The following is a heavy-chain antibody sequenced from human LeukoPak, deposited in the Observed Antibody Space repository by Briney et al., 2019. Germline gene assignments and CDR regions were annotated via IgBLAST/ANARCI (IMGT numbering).Heavy chain of an antibody. Sequence: GGSLRLSCAASGFTFSSYAMSWVRQAPGTGLEWVSGISSTGGSTYYADSVKGRFTISRDNSKNTLYLHMNSLTAEDTAVYCCARGYSSLDPWGQGTLVTVSS. J-gene: IGHJ5*02. D-gene: IGHD6-19*01. CDR2: ISSTGGST. CDR1: GFTFSSYA. CDR3: ARGYSSLDP. V-gene: IGHV3-23*01.